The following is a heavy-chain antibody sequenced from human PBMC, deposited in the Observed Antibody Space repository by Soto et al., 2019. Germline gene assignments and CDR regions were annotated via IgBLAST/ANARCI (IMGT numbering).Heavy chain of an antibody. V-gene: IGHV3-11*06. CDR1: GFPFSDYY. CDR2: ISPKSTYR. D-gene: IGHD2-21*01. CDR3: ARGGGGGLFEH. J-gene: IGHJ4*02. Sequence: QVHLVEAGGGLVKPGGSLRLSCATSGFPFSDYYMSWIRQAPGKGLEWLSNISPKSTYRNYAHSVKGRFPISRDNTKSSMFLQMNSLGVEDTAVYYCARGGGGGLFEHWGQGVLVTVSS.